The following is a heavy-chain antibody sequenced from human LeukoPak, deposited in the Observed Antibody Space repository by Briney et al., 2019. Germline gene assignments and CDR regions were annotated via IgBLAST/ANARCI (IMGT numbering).Heavy chain of an antibody. V-gene: IGHV4-59*08. D-gene: IGHD3-3*01. J-gene: IGHJ6*01. Sequence: SETLSLTCTVSGGSISSYYWSWIRQPPGKGLEWIGDIYYSGSTNYNPYLKSRVTISVDTSKNQFSLKLSSVTASDTAVYNCAIQSADFWSRYYYYYGRDVWGEGTTVTVSS. CDR1: GGSISSYY. CDR2: IYYSGST. CDR3: AIQSADFWSRYYYYYGRDV.